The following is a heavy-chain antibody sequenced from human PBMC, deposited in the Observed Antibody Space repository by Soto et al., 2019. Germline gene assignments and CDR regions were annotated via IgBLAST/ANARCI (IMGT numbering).Heavy chain of an antibody. V-gene: IGHV4-34*01. J-gene: IGHJ4*02. CDR1: GGSISSYY. Sequence: QVQLQQWGAGLLKPSETLSLTCAVYGGSISSYYWSWIRQPPGKGLEWIGEINHRGSTNYNPSRKRRVTISVDTSKNQFSLKLSSVTAADTAVYYCARVGYSGYDYWISGLVNDYWGQGTLVTVSS. D-gene: IGHD5-12*01. CDR3: ARVGYSGYDYWISGLVNDY. CDR2: INHRGST.